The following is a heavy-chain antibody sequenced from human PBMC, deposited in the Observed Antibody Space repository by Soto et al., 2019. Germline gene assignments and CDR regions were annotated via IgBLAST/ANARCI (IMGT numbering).Heavy chain of an antibody. CDR3: AKDNGIRTVSYYFDY. J-gene: IGHJ4*02. V-gene: IGHV3-30*18. CDR1: GFTFSSYG. CDR2: ISYDGSNK. D-gene: IGHD4-17*01. Sequence: GGSLRLSCAASGFTFSSYGMHWVRQAPGKGLEWVAVISYDGSNKYYADSVKGRFTISRDNSKNTLYLQMNSLRAEDTAVYYCAKDNGIRTVSYYFDYWGQGTLVTVSS.